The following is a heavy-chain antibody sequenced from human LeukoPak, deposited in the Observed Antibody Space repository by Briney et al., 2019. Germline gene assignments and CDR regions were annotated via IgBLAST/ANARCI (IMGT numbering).Heavy chain of an antibody. D-gene: IGHD3-10*01. Sequence: GGSLRLSCAASGFTFSSYAMSWVRQAPGKGLEWVSAISGSGGSTYYADSVKGRCTISRDNSKNTLYLQMNSLRAEDTAVYYCAKDTTRYGSGSYPEYFDLWGRGTLVTVSS. V-gene: IGHV3-23*01. CDR1: GFTFSSYA. J-gene: IGHJ2*01. CDR3: AKDTTRYGSGSYPEYFDL. CDR2: ISGSGGST.